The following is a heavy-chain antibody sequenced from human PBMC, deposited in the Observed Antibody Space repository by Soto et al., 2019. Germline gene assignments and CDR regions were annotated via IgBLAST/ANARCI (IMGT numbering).Heavy chain of an antibody. J-gene: IGHJ3*02. Sequence: GESLKISCKTSGDSFTADWIGWVRQLPGKGLEWMGVIYPGDSRTRYSPSFQGHVTISADKSISTAYLQWSSLKASDTAMYYCARRITMIVAQGAFDIWGQGTMVTVSS. CDR3: ARRITMIVAQGAFDI. D-gene: IGHD3-22*01. CDR2: IYPGDSRT. CDR1: GDSFTADW. V-gene: IGHV5-51*01.